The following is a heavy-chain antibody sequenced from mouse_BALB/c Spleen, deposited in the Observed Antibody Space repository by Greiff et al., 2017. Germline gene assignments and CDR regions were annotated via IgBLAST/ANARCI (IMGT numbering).Heavy chain of an antibody. CDR3: ARNYYGSSYYAMDY. CDR2: ISYSGST. D-gene: IGHD1-1*01. Sequence: EVKLEESGPGLVKPSQSLSLTCTVTGYSITSDYAWNWIRQFPGNKLEWMGNISYSGSTSYNPSLNSRISITRDTSKNQFFLQLNSVTTEDTATYYCARNYYGSSYYAMDYWGQGTSVTVFS. V-gene: IGHV3-2*02. CDR1: GYSITSDYA. J-gene: IGHJ4*01.